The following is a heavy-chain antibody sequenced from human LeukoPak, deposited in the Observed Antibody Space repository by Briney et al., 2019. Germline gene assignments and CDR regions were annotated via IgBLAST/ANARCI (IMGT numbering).Heavy chain of an antibody. CDR3: ARDGAPRYAFDI. CDR1: GGSFSGYY. J-gene: IGHJ3*02. V-gene: IGHV4-34*01. D-gene: IGHD1-26*01. Sequence: PSETLSLTCAVYGGSFSGYYWSWIRQPPGKGLEWIGEINHSGSTNYNPSLKSRVTMSVDTSKNQFSLKLSSVTAADTAVYYCARDGAPRYAFDIWGQGTMVTVSS. CDR2: INHSGST.